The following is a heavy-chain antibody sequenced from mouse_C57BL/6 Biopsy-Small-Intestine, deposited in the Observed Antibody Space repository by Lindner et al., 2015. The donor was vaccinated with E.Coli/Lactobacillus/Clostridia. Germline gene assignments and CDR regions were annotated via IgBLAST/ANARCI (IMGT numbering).Heavy chain of an antibody. CDR3: ARSFYGYDEGFAY. V-gene: IGHV1-82*01. J-gene: IGHJ3*01. Sequence: VQLRESGPELVKPGASVKISCKASGYAFSSSWMNWVKQRPGKGLEWIGRIYPGDGDTNYNGKFKGKATLTADKSSSTAYMQLSSLTSEDSAVYFCARSFYGYDEGFAYWGQGTLVTVSA. CDR1: GYAFSSSW. D-gene: IGHD2-9*01. CDR2: IYPGDGDT.